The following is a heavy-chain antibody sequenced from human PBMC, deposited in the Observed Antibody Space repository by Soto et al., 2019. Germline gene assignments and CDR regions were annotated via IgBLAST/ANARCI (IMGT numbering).Heavy chain of an antibody. CDR1: GYSFTSYW. Sequence: GESLKISCKGSGYSFTSYWIGWVRQMPGKGLEWMGIIYPGDSDTRYSPSFQGQVTISADKSISTAYLQWSSLKASDTAMYYCASSSMTTVPYYYGMDVWGQGTTVTVSS. V-gene: IGHV5-51*01. CDR3: ASSSMTTVPYYYGMDV. J-gene: IGHJ6*02. CDR2: IYPGDSDT. D-gene: IGHD4-4*01.